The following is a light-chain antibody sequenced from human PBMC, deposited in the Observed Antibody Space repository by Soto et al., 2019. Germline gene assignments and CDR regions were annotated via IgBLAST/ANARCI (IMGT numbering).Light chain of an antibody. Sequence: QSALTQPASVSGSPGQSITISCTGTSSDVGGYNYVSWYQQHPGKAPKLMIYEVSNRPAGVYNRFSGSKSGNTASLTSSGLQAEDEADYYCSSYTSSSTSVFGTGTKVTVL. CDR2: EVS. J-gene: IGLJ1*01. CDR3: SSYTSSSTSV. V-gene: IGLV2-14*01. CDR1: SSDVGGYNY.